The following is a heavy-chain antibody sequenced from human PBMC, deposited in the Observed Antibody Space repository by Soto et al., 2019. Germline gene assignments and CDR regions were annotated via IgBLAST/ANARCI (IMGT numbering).Heavy chain of an antibody. D-gene: IGHD3-10*01. Sequence: PSETLSLTCTVSGGSISSSSYYWGWIRQPPGKGLEWIGTIYYSGSTYYNPSLKSRVTISVNTSKNQISLKLSSVTAADTAVYYCARHYYYGSGGYLDYWGQGALVTVSS. CDR1: GGSISSSSYY. V-gene: IGHV4-39*01. CDR2: IYYSGST. CDR3: ARHYYYGSGGYLDY. J-gene: IGHJ4*02.